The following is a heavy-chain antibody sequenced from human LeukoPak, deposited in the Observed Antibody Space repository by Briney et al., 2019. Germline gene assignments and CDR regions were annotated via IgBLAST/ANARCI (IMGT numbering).Heavy chain of an antibody. Sequence: GASVKVSCKASGGTFSSYAISWVRQAPGQGLEWMGGIIPIFGTANYAQKFQGRVTITADKSTSTAYMELSSLRSEDTAVYYCAHRYSSGWYRAWGQGTLVTASS. CDR3: AHRYSSGWYRA. CDR2: IIPIFGTA. CDR1: GGTFSSYA. J-gene: IGHJ5*02. V-gene: IGHV1-69*06. D-gene: IGHD6-19*01.